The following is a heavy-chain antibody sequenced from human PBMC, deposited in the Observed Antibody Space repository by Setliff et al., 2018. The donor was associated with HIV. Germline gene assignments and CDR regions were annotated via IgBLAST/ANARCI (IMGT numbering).Heavy chain of an antibody. J-gene: IGHJ6*03. CDR1: GVSLLSSYYY. V-gene: IGHV4-39*01. CDR2: VYYSGQT. CDR3: ARQPYPHLYYYMDV. Sequence: KPSETLSLTCNLSGVSLLSSYYYWGWIRQPPGRGLEWIGSVYYSGQTFYNPSLKSRVTISADKSKNQFSLKLSSVTAADTAVYYCARQPYPHLYYYMDVWGKGTTVTVSS.